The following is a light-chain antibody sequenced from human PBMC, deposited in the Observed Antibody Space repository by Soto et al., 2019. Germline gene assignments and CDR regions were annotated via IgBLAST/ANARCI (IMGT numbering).Light chain of an antibody. J-gene: IGKJ4*01. V-gene: IGKV3-15*01. CDR2: RVS. Sequence: EVLLPQSPATLSVSPGEGATLSCRASQSVGSLVAWYQQKPGQPPRLLIYRVSTRATDIAARFSGSGSGTDFTLTISSLLSEDFEVYYCHQYYKWPLTFGGGTKVDIK. CDR3: HQYYKWPLT. CDR1: QSVGSL.